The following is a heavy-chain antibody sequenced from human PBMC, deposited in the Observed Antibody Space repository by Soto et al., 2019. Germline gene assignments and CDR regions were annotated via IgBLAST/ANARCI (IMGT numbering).Heavy chain of an antibody. J-gene: IGHJ6*03. CDR3: AKDRKVLRYYYYMDV. CDR1: GFTFSSYA. CDR2: ISGSGGST. Sequence: PGGSLRLSCAASGFTFSSYAMSWVRQAPGKGLEWVSAISGSGGSTYYADSVKGRFTISRDNSKNTLYLQMNSLRAEDTAVYYCAKDRKVLRYYYYMDVWGKGTTVTVSS. V-gene: IGHV3-23*01. D-gene: IGHD3-3*01.